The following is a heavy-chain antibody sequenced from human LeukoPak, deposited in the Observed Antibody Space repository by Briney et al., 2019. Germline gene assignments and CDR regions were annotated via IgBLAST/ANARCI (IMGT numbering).Heavy chain of an antibody. J-gene: IGHJ3*02. CDR1: GGTFSSYA. CDR2: IIPIFGTA. Sequence: SVKVSCKASGGTFSSYAISWVRQAPGQGLEGMGGIIPIFGTANYAQKFQGRVTITADKSTSTAYMELSSLRSEDTAVYYCSRDSDYGDYVDAFDIWGQGTMVTVSS. CDR3: SRDSDYGDYVDAFDI. V-gene: IGHV1-69*06. D-gene: IGHD4-17*01.